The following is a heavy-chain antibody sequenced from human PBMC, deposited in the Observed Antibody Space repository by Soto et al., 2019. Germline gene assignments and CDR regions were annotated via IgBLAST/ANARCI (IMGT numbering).Heavy chain of an antibody. CDR1: GGSISSYY. CDR2: IYYSGST. D-gene: IGHD2-2*01. V-gene: IGHV4-59*12. J-gene: IGHJ6*03. CDR3: AREIVVVPAAPEYYYYYYMDV. Sequence: SETLSLTCTVSGGSISSYYWSWIRQPPGKGLEWIGYIYYSGSTNYNPSLKSRVTISVDTSKNQFSLKLSSVTAADTAVYYCAREIVVVPAAPEYYYYYYMDVWGKGTTVTVSS.